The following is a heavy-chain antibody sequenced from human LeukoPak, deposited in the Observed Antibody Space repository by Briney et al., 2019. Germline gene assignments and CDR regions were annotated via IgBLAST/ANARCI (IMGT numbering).Heavy chain of an antibody. D-gene: IGHD6-25*01. CDR3: ARRGRNSSGWQDYL. Sequence: SETLSLTCTVSGGSISSYYWSWIRQPPGKGLEWIANIYHTGSTNYNPSLSSRVTISIDTAKNQFSLMLTSVTAADTAVYYCARRGRNSSGWQDYLWGQGTLVTVSS. J-gene: IGHJ4*02. CDR2: IYHTGST. V-gene: IGHV4-59*01. CDR1: GGSISSYY.